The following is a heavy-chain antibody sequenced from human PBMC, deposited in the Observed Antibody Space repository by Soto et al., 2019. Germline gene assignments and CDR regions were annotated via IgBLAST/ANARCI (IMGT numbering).Heavy chain of an antibody. D-gene: IGHD3-10*02. Sequence: GGSLRLSCAASGFTFSSYAVHWVRQAPGEGLEWVSDISSESSTEYYADSVKGRFTISRDNAENSLYLQMISLRTEDTAVYYCARDSVRGGDYYYGMDVWGQGTTVTVSS. CDR1: GFTFSSYA. V-gene: IGHV3-48*01. J-gene: IGHJ6*02. CDR3: ARDSVRGGDYYYGMDV. CDR2: ISSESSTE.